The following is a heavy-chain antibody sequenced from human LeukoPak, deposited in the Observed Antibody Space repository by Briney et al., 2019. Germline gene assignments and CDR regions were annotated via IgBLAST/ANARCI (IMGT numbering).Heavy chain of an antibody. V-gene: IGHV4-59*01. J-gene: IGHJ4*02. D-gene: IGHD2-21*02. CDR3: ARFAYCGGHCWYYFDY. CDR1: GGSISSYY. CDR2: IYSGGST. Sequence: SETLSLTCTVSGGSISSYYWSWIRKPPGKGLEWIGYIYSGGSTNYNPSLKSRITISVDTSKNQFSLKLSSVTAADTAVYYCARFAYCGGHCWYYFDYWGQGSLVTVSS.